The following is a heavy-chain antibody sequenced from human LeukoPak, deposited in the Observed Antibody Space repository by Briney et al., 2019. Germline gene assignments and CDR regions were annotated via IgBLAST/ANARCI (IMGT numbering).Heavy chain of an antibody. CDR3: ARGSMRQFDY. CDR2: IYPGDSDT. Sequence: GESLNISCKGSGYNFTTYWIGWVRQMPGKGLEWMGIIYPGDSDTRYSPSFQGQVTISADKSITTAYLQWSSLKASDTAMYYCARGSMRQFDYWSQGALVTVSS. J-gene: IGHJ4*02. V-gene: IGHV5-51*01. CDR1: GYNFTTYW.